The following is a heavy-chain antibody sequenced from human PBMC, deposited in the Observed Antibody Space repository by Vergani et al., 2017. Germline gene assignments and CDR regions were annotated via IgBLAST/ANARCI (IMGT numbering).Heavy chain of an antibody. CDR2: VDPEDGET. Sequence: EVQLVRSGAEVKKPGATVKISCKVSGYTFTDYYMHWVQQAPGKGLEWMGLVDPEDGETIYAEKFQGRVTITADTSTDTAYMELSSLRSEDTSVYYCATVAIAARPTRPAFDIWGQGTMVTVSS. D-gene: IGHD6-6*01. CDR3: ATVAIAARPTRPAFDI. CDR1: GYTFTDYY. J-gene: IGHJ3*02. V-gene: IGHV1-69-2*01.